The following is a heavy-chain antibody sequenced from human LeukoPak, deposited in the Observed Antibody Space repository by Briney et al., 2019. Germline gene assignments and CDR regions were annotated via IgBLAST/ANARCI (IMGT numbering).Heavy chain of an antibody. CDR1: GYTFTSYG. CDR3: ARSPAYYDSSGYYFYYYYYGMDV. J-gene: IGHJ6*02. Sequence: GASVTVSCKASGYTFTSYGISWVRQAPGQGLEWMGWISAYNGNTNYAQKLQGRVTMTTDTSTSTAYMELRSLRSDDTAVYYCARSPAYYDSSGYYFYYYYYGMDVWGQGTTVTVSS. D-gene: IGHD3-22*01. CDR2: ISAYNGNT. V-gene: IGHV1-18*01.